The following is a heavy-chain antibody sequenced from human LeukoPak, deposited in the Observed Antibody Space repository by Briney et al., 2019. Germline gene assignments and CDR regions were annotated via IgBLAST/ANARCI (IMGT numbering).Heavy chain of an antibody. CDR3: ARRVGVVAARALDY. J-gene: IGHJ4*02. CDR1: GFTFSSYS. D-gene: IGHD2-15*01. CDR2: ISSSSSYI. Sequence: GGSLRLSCAASGFTFSSYSMNWVRQAPGKWLEWVSSISSSSSYIYYADSVKGRFTISRDNAKNSLYLQMNSLRAEDTAVYYCARRVGVVAARALDYWGQGTLVTVSS. V-gene: IGHV3-21*01.